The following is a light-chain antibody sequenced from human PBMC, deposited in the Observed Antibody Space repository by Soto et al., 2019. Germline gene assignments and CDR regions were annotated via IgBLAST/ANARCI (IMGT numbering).Light chain of an antibody. CDR1: QSVDSNY. CDR3: QQYSSGM. Sequence: IVLTQSPGTLSLSPGERATLSCRASQSVDSNYLAWYQQKPGQAPRLLIYGASRRATGIPDRFSGGGSGTDFTLANSRLEPEDFAVYYCQQYSSGMFGQGTKVEIK. V-gene: IGKV3-20*01. CDR2: GAS. J-gene: IGKJ1*01.